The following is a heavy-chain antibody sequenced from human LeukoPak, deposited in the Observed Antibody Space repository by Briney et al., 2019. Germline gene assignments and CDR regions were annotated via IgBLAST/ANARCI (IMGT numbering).Heavy chain of an antibody. CDR3: AKGSGYKAQYYYYYMDV. CDR2: IRYDGSNK. V-gene: IGHV3-30*02. CDR1: DFIVSINY. Sequence: PGGSLRLSCAAYDFIVSINYMTWVRQAPGKGLEWVAFIRYDGSNKYYADSVKGRFTISRDNSKNTLYLHVNSLRPEDTAVYYCAKGSGYKAQYYYYYMDVWGKGTTVTISS. D-gene: IGHD5-12*01. J-gene: IGHJ6*03.